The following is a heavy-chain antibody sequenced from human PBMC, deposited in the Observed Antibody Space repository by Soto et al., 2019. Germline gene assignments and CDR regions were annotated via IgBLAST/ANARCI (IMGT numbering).Heavy chain of an antibody. J-gene: IGHJ4*02. D-gene: IGHD3-10*01. CDR2: ISYDGSNK. CDR1: GFTFSSYA. V-gene: IGHV3-30-3*01. CDR3: VGDYYGSGSPPGDFDY. Sequence: GGSLRLSCAASGFTFSSYAMHWVRQAPGKGLEWVAVISYDGSNKYYADSVKGRFTISRDNSKNTLYLQMNSLRAEDTAVYYCVGDYYGSGSPPGDFDYWGPGTLVTVSS.